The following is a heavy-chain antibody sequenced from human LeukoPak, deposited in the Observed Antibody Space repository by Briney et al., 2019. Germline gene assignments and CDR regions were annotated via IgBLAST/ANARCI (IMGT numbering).Heavy chain of an antibody. CDR3: ARVDWNYADALDI. CDR1: GGTFSSYA. J-gene: IGHJ3*02. V-gene: IGHV1-69*13. CDR2: IIPIFGTA. Sequence: SVKVSCKASGGTFSSYAISWVRQAPGQGLEWMGGIIPIFGTANYAQKFQGRVTITADESTSTAYMELSSLRSEDTAVYYCARVDWNYADALDIWGQGTMVTVYS. D-gene: IGHD1-7*01.